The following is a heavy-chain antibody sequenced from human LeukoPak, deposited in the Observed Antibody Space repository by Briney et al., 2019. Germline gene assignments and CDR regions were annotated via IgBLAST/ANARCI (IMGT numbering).Heavy chain of an antibody. D-gene: IGHD1-1*01. CDR1: GFTFSSFD. CDR3: ASGKLAGTFFDY. V-gene: IGHV3-48*02. Sequence: GGSLRLSCAASGFTFSSFDMNWVRQAPGKGLEWVSYISSSSTIYYADSVKGRVTISRDNAKNSLYLQMNSLRDEDTAVYYCASGKLAGTFFDYWGQGTLVTVSS. J-gene: IGHJ4*02. CDR2: ISSSSTI.